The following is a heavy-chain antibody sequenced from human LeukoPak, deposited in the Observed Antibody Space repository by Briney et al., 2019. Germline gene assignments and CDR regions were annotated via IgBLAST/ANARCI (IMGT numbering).Heavy chain of an antibody. CDR3: AGFVELFGEGGYYGMDV. CDR1: GGSISSGGYS. J-gene: IGHJ6*02. Sequence: SQTLSLTCAVSGGSISSGGYSWSWIRQPPGKGLEWIGYIYHSGSTYYNPSLKSRVTISVDRSKNQFALKLSSVTAADTAVYYCAGFVELFGEGGYYGMDVWGQGTTVTVSS. V-gene: IGHV4-30-2*01. D-gene: IGHD3-10*01. CDR2: IYHSGST.